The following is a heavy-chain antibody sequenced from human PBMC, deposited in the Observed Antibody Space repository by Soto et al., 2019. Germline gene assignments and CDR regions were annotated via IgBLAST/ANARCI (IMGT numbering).Heavy chain of an antibody. Sequence: QVQLVESGGGVVQPGGSLRLSCAVSGFTFSDYGMHWVRQAPGKGLEWVAVISPDGINKYYPYSLRGRFTISRDNSKSTMYLQTSSQRGEDTAVYYGVKPSGWDPASWGQGPHFPLSS. CDR1: GFTFSDYG. J-gene: IGHJ5*02. V-gene: IGHV3-30*18. CDR2: ISPDGINK. D-gene: IGHD6-19*01. CDR3: VKPSGWDPAS.